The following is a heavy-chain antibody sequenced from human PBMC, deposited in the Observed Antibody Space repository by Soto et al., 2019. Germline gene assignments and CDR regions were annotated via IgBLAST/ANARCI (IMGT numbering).Heavy chain of an antibody. CDR2: ISSSDTI. D-gene: IGHD3-22*01. V-gene: IGHV3-11*01. CDR1: GFNFSDYY. J-gene: IGHJ4*02. Sequence: GGSLRLSCAASGFNFSDYYMSWIRQAPGRGLEWVSYISSSDTIYYADSVKGRFTISRDNAKNSLYLQMNSLRAEDTAMYYCARDLGYYDSSGYFDYWGQGTLVTVSS. CDR3: ARDLGYYDSSGYFDY.